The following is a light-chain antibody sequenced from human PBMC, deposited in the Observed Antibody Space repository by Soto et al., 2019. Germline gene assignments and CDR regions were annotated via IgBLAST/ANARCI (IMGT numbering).Light chain of an antibody. CDR2: EAS. CDR3: QQYKDSIPYT. J-gene: IGKJ5*01. CDR1: QSISSW. V-gene: IGKV1-5*03. Sequence: DILLTQSPSLLSVSIGDSATLTCRASQSISSWLAWYQQKPGTAPKLLIYEASTLESGVPSRFSGSRSGTEITLTVSSLQPDDFATYFCQQYKDSIPYTFGQGTRLEIK.